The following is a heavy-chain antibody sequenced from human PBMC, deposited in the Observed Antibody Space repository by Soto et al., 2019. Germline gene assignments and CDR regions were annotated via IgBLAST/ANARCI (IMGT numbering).Heavy chain of an antibody. Sequence: QVQLVQSGAEVKKPGSSVKVSCKASGGTFSSYAISWVRQAPGQGLEWMGGIIPIFGTANYAQKFQGRVTFAAAEFTSAAFLEMCSLRADDTAVYYCARDSGRVERLLSRFAPWGQGTLVLVSS. CDR1: GGTFSSYA. J-gene: IGHJ5*02. CDR2: IIPIFGTA. CDR3: ARDSGRVERLLSRFAP. V-gene: IGHV1-69*12. D-gene: IGHD6-25*01.